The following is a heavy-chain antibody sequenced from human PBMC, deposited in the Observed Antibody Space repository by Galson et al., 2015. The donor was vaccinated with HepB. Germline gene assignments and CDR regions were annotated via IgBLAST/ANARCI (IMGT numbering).Heavy chain of an antibody. J-gene: IGHJ4*02. V-gene: IGHV1-69*13. CDR2: IIPIFGTA. CDR3: ARGSEEMTTVVTPFVY. D-gene: IGHD4-23*01. CDR1: GGTFSRYA. Sequence: SVKVSCKASGGTFSRYAISWVRQAPGRGLEWMGGIIPIFGTANYVRKFQGRVTITADESTTTSYMELSSLKSEDTAVYYCARGSEEMTTVVTPFVYWGQGSLVTVSS.